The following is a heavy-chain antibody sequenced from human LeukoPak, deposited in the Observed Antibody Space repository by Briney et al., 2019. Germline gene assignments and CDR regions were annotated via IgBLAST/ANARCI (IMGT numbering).Heavy chain of an antibody. CDR1: GGSFSGYY. CDR2: INHSGST. CDR3: ARGRTVTTRRWFDP. V-gene: IGHV4-34*01. J-gene: IGHJ5*02. Sequence: SETLSLTCAVYGGSFSGYYWSWIRQPPGKGLEWIGEINHSGSTNYNPSLKSRVTISVDTSKIQFSLKLSSVTAADTAVYYCARGRTVTTRRWFDPWGQGTLVTVSS. D-gene: IGHD4-17*01.